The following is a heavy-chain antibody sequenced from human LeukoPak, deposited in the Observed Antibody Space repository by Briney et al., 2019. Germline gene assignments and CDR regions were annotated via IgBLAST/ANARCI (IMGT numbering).Heavy chain of an antibody. CDR1: GFTFSSYE. Sequence: PGGSLRLSCAASGFTFSSYEVNWVRQAPGKGLEWVSYISNSGTTIYYADSVKGRFTISRDNAKNSLYLQMNSLRAEDTAVYYCARGGGDAYNNKLYYFDYWGRGTLVTVSS. J-gene: IGHJ4*02. CDR2: ISNSGTTI. CDR3: ARGGGDAYNNKLYYFDY. D-gene: IGHD5-24*01. V-gene: IGHV3-48*03.